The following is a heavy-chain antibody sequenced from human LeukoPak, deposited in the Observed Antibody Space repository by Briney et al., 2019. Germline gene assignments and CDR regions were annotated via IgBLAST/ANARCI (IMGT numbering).Heavy chain of an antibody. Sequence: PSETLSLTCTVSGGSISSGDYYWGWIRRPPGKGLEWIGYIYYSGSTYYNPSLKSRVTISVDTSNNQFSLKLSSVTAADTAVYDWARESSDNWFDPWGQGTLVTVSS. J-gene: IGHJ5*02. CDR2: IYYSGST. CDR3: ARESSDNWFDP. CDR1: GGSISSGDYY. D-gene: IGHD6-6*01. V-gene: IGHV4-30-4*08.